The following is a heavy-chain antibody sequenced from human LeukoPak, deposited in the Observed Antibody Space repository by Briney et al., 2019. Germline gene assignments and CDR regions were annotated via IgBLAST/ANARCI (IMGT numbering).Heavy chain of an antibody. CDR3: ARDRNYYDSSGYYRYVDY. CDR2: IGSSSGTI. D-gene: IGHD3-22*01. Sequence: GGSLRLSCAASGFTFSGYSMNWVRLAPGKGLEWNSYIGSSSGTIDYTDSVKGRFTISRDNAKNSLYLQMNSLRAEDTAVYYCARDRNYYDSSGYYRYVDYWGQGTLVTVSS. CDR1: GFTFSGYS. V-gene: IGHV3-48*01. J-gene: IGHJ4*02.